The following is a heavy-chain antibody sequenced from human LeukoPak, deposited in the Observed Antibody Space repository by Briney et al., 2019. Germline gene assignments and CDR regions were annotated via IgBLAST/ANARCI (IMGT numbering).Heavy chain of an antibody. D-gene: IGHD2-15*01. CDR1: GFTFSSYA. J-gene: IGHJ4*02. V-gene: IGHV3-23*01. Sequence: PGASLRLSCAASGFTFSSYAMSWVRQAPGKGLEWVSGISGSGDGTYSADSVKGRFTISRDNSKNTLYLQMNSLRVEDTVFYYCAKTRSVVVAAAINNWGQGTLVTVSS. CDR3: AKTRSVVVAAAINN. CDR2: ISGSGDGT.